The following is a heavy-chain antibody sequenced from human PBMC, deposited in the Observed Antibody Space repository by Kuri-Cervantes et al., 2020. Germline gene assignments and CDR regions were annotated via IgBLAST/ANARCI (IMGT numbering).Heavy chain of an antibody. J-gene: IGHJ4*02. CDR2: IRYDGSNK. Sequence: GESLKISCAASGFTFSSYGMHWVRQAPGKGLEWVAFIRYDGSNKYYADSVKGRFTISRDNSKNTPYLQMNSLRVEDTAVYYCARSAVNYFDYWGQGTLVTVSS. CDR3: ARSAVNYFDY. CDR1: GFTFSSYG. V-gene: IGHV3-30*02.